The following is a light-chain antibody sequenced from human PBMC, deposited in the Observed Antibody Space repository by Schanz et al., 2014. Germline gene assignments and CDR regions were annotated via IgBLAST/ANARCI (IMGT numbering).Light chain of an antibody. V-gene: IGLV1-47*02. CDR1: SSNIGSNS. J-gene: IGLJ3*02. CDR2: NNN. CDR3: AAWDDSLSGPV. Sequence: QSVLTQPPSASGTPGQRVTISCSGSSSNIGSNSVYWYQQFPGTAPKLLIYNNNQRPSGVPDRFSGSKSGTSASLAISGLRSEAEADYFCAAWDDSLSGPVFGGGTKLTVL.